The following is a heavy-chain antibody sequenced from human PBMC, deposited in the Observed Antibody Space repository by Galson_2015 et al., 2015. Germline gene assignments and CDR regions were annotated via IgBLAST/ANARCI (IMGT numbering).Heavy chain of an antibody. Sequence: SLRLSCAASGFTFSSYSMNWVRQAPGKGLEWVSSISSSSSYIYYADSVKGRFTISRDNAKNSLYLQMNSLRAEDTAVYYCAREAIAVAGPDAFDIWGQGTMVTVSS. CDR3: AREAIAVAGPDAFDI. D-gene: IGHD6-19*01. J-gene: IGHJ3*02. CDR2: ISSSSSYI. V-gene: IGHV3-21*01. CDR1: GFTFSSYS.